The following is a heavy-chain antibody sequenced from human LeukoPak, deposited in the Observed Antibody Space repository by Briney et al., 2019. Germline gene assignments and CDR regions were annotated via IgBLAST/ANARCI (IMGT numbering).Heavy chain of an antibody. CDR3: TSGSSSVDY. CDR2: ISPSQNDI. Sequence: GGSLRLSCAASGFIFSDYYMSWIRQAPGKGLEWVAYISPSQNDIYYTESVRGRFTISRDNAKNSLYLQMSSLRADDTAVYYCTSGSSSVDYWGQGTLVTVSS. D-gene: IGHD6-6*01. V-gene: IGHV3-11*01. CDR1: GFIFSDYY. J-gene: IGHJ4*02.